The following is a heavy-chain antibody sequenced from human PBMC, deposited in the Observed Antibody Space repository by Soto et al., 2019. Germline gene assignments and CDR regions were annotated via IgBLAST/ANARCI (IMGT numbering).Heavy chain of an antibody. D-gene: IGHD3-22*01. CDR1: GFTFSSYE. CDR3: ARDHFAHYYDSSGYYSDAFDI. J-gene: IGHJ3*02. V-gene: IGHV3-48*03. CDR2: ISSSGSTI. Sequence: EVQLVESGGGLVQPGGSLRLSCAASGFTFSSYEMNWVRQAPGKGLEWVSYISSSGSTIYYADSVKGRFTISRDNAKNSLYLQMNSLRAEDTAVYYCARDHFAHYYDSSGYYSDAFDIWGRGTMVTVSS.